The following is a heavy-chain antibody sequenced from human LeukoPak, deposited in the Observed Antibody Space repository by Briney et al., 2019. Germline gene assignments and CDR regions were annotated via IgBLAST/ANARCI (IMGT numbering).Heavy chain of an antibody. Sequence: GESLKISCKGSGYTFTSYWIAWVRQMPGKGLEWMGIIYPGDSDTKYSPSFQGQVTISADKSISTAYLQWSSLKASDTAMYYCARPSYCSSTSCSGFDYWGQGTLVTVSS. CDR1: GYTFTSYW. CDR3: ARPSYCSSTSCSGFDY. V-gene: IGHV5-51*01. CDR2: IYPGDSDT. J-gene: IGHJ4*02. D-gene: IGHD2-2*01.